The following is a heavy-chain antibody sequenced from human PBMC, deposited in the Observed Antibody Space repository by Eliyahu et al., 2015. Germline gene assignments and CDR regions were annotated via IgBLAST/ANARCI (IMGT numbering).Heavy chain of an antibody. CDR2: INSDGSST. D-gene: IGHD3-10*01. J-gene: IGHJ6*02. CDR1: GFXFSSXW. Sequence: EVQLVESGGGLVQPGGSLRLSCAASGFXFSSXWMHWVRQAPGKGLVWVSRINSDGSSTSYADSVKGRFTISRDNAKNTLYLQMNSLRAEDTAVYYCARGSGSYREGSPPGYYGMDVWGQGTTVTVSS. V-gene: IGHV3-74*01. CDR3: ARGSGSYREGSPPGYYGMDV.